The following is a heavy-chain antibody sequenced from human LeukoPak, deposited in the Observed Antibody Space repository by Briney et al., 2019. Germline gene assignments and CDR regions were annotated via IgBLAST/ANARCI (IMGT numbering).Heavy chain of an antibody. D-gene: IGHD5-18*01. Sequence: PGRSLRLSCAASGFTFSNYGMHWVRQAPGKGLEWVAVMSYDGSNKYYADSVKGRFTISRDNSKNTVYLQMNSLRPEDTAVYYCAKALGYSYGTDYWGQGTLVTVSS. CDR1: GFTFSNYG. J-gene: IGHJ4*02. V-gene: IGHV3-30*18. CDR2: MSYDGSNK. CDR3: AKALGYSYGTDY.